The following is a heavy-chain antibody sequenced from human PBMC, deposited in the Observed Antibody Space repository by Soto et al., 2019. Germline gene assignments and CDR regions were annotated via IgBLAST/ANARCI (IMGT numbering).Heavy chain of an antibody. CDR3: ASGLSSTSYSGYYYYYGMDV. Sequence: QLQLQESGSGLVKPSQTLSLTCAVSGGSISSGGYSWSWIRQPPGKGLEWIGYIYHSGSTYYNPSLKSRVTISVDRSKNQFSLKLSSVTAADTAVYYCASGLSSTSYSGYYYYYGMDVWGQGTTVTVSS. J-gene: IGHJ6*02. CDR2: IYHSGST. CDR1: GGSISSGGYS. D-gene: IGHD2-2*01. V-gene: IGHV4-30-2*01.